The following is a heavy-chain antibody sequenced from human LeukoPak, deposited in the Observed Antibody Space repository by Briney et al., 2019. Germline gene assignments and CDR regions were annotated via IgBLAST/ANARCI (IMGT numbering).Heavy chain of an antibody. Sequence: GASVKVSCKASGYTFTGHYMHWVRQAPGQGLEWMGSINPNRGGTNFAQKFQGRVTMTRDTSITTAYMELSRLRSDDTAVYYCARDRREVSYYGSGTFKFGENYFDYWGQGTLLTVSS. D-gene: IGHD3-10*01. CDR1: GYTFTGHY. V-gene: IGHV1-2*02. CDR2: INPNRGGT. J-gene: IGHJ4*02. CDR3: ARDRREVSYYGSGTFKFGENYFDY.